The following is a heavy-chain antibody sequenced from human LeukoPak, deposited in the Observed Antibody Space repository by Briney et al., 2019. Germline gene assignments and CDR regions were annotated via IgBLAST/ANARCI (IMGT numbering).Heavy chain of an antibody. CDR3: ARKIAVPGSYYFDY. J-gene: IGHJ4*02. CDR2: IYCSGNT. CDR1: GGSISSYY. Sequence: SETLSLTCTVSGGSISSYYWSWIRQPPGKGLEWIGYIYCSGNTNYNPSLKSRVTISVDTSKNQFSLKLSSVTAADTAVYYCARKIAVPGSYYFDYWGQGTLVTVSS. D-gene: IGHD6-19*01. V-gene: IGHV4-59*01.